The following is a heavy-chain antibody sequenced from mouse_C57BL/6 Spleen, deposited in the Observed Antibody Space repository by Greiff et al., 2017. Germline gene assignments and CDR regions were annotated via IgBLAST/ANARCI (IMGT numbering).Heavy chain of an antibody. CDR2: IYPGDGDT. CDR1: GYAFSSSW. V-gene: IGHV1-82*01. CDR3: NWDYAMDN. D-gene: IGHD4-1*01. Sequence: QVQLQQSGPELVKPGASVKISCKASGYAFSSSWMNWVKQRPGKGLEWIGRIYPGDGDTNYNGKFKGKATLTADKSSSTAYMQLRSLTYEGTAVYFCNWDYAMDNWGEGNSETVSS. J-gene: IGHJ4*01.